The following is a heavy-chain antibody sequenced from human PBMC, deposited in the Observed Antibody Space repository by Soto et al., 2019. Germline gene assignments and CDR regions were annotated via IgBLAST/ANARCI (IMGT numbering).Heavy chain of an antibody. CDR1: GITFSNAW. CDR3: TTDLGSSWPPDFDY. V-gene: IGHV3-15*07. Sequence: GGSLRLSCAASGITFSNAWMNWVRQAPGKGLEWVGRIKSKTDGGTTDYAAPVKGRFTISRDDSKNTLYLQMNSLKTEDTAVYYCTTDLGSSWPPDFDYWGQGTLVTVSS. D-gene: IGHD6-13*01. CDR2: IKSKTDGGTT. J-gene: IGHJ4*02.